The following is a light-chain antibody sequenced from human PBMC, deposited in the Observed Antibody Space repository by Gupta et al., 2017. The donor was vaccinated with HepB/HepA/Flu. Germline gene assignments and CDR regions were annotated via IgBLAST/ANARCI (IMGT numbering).Light chain of an antibody. V-gene: IGKV1-39*01. CDR2: GAS. Sequence: DIQMTQSPSSLSAPVGDRVTITCRASQSISSNLNWYRQKPGQAPNLLIFGASSLQSGVPSRFSGSGSGTDFTLTISSLQPEDFATYYCQQIYSIPFTFGPGTRVDMK. CDR1: QSISSN. J-gene: IGKJ3*01. CDR3: QQIYSIPFT.